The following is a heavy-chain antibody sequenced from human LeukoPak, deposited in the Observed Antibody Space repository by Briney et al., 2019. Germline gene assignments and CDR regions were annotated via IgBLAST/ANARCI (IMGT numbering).Heavy chain of an antibody. CDR2: IKNDGYET. CDR3: ASGPKIAAATNDY. D-gene: IGHD6-13*01. CDR1: GFTFSSYW. Sequence: PGGSLRLSCAASGFTFSSYWMHWVRQAPGKGLMWVSRIKNDGYETNYADSVKGRFTISRDNAKNTLYLQMNSLRAEDTAVYYCASGPKIAAATNDYWGQGTLVTVSS. J-gene: IGHJ4*02. V-gene: IGHV3-74*01.